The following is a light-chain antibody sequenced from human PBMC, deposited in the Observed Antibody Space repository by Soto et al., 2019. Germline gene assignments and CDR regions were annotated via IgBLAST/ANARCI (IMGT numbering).Light chain of an antibody. CDR2: WAS. V-gene: IGKV4-1*01. CDR1: QSVFYSSNNKNY. J-gene: IGKJ2*01. Sequence: DIVMTQSPDSLAVSLGERATINCKSSQSVFYSSNNKNYLAWYQQKSGQPPKLLIYWASTRESGVPDRFSGSGSGTDFTLTISSLQAEDAAVYYCQQYYGTPYTFGQGTKLEIK. CDR3: QQYYGTPYT.